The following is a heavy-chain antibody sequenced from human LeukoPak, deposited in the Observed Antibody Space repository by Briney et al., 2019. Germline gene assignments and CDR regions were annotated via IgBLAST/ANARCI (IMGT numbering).Heavy chain of an antibody. D-gene: IGHD5-12*01. J-gene: IGHJ4*02. V-gene: IGHV4-59*01. CDR3: ARGFDSKSTYFDY. CDR2: FSYSGST. CDR1: GGSISSYY. Sequence: SETLSLTCTVSGGSISSYYWSWLRQPPGKGLEWIGYFSYSGSTNYNPSLKSRVTISLDTSKNRFSLKQRYVRGEDTAFYYCARGFDSKSTYFDYWGQGTLVTVSS.